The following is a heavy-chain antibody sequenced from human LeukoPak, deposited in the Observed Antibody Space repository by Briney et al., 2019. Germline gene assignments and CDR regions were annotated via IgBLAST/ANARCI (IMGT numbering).Heavy chain of an antibody. CDR2: ISWNSGSI. CDR3: ARDRSSSSGGFDY. CDR1: GFTFDDYA. Sequence: GGSLRLSCAASGFTFDDYAMHWVRQAPGKGLEWVSGISWNSGSIGYADSVKGRFTISRDNAKNSLYLQMNSLRAEDTAVYYCARDRSSSSGGFDYWGQGTLVTVSS. J-gene: IGHJ4*02. D-gene: IGHD6-6*01. V-gene: IGHV3-9*01.